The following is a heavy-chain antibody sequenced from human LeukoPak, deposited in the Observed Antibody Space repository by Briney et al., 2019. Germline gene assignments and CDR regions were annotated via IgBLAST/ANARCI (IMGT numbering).Heavy chain of an antibody. V-gene: IGHV3-30*03. CDR1: GFTFSGYG. J-gene: IGHJ4*02. Sequence: PGGSLRLSCAASGFTFSGYGMHWVRQAPGKGLECVALVSHDGRNKKYADSVKGRFTISRDDSENTLYLQMDSLRSEDTAVYYCARDRARGDSYYLDYWGRGTLVTVSS. CDR3: ARDRARGDSYYLDY. D-gene: IGHD2-21*02. CDR2: VSHDGRNK.